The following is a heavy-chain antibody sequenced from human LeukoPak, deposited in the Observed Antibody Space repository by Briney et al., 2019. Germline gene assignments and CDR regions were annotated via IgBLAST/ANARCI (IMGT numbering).Heavy chain of an antibody. CDR2: IYYSGST. V-gene: IGHV4-39*07. J-gene: IGHJ4*02. Sequence: PSETLSLTCTVSGGSISSSSYYWGWIRQPPGKGLEWIGSIYYSGSTSYNPSLKSRVTISVDTSKNQFSLKLSSVTAADTAVYYCARVSRVAARPFDYWGQGTLVTVSS. CDR1: GGSISSSSYY. D-gene: IGHD6-6*01. CDR3: ARVSRVAARPFDY.